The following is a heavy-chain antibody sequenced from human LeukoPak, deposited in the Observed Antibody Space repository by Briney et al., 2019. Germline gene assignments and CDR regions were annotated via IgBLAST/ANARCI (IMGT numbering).Heavy chain of an antibody. D-gene: IGHD3-22*01. Sequence: SETLSLTCTVSGGSISSSSSYWGWIRQPPGKGLEWIGSIYYSGSTYYNPSLKSRVTISVDTSKNQFSLKLSSVTAADTAVYYCARRGDSSGYYNWFDPWGQGTLVTVSS. CDR3: ARRGDSSGYYNWFDP. CDR1: GGSISSSSSY. V-gene: IGHV4-39*01. J-gene: IGHJ5*02. CDR2: IYYSGST.